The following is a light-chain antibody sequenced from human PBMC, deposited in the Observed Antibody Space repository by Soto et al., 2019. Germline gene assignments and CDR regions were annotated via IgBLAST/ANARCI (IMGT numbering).Light chain of an antibody. CDR2: YAS. J-gene: IGKJ2*01. CDR3: QQYDNWPHT. CDR1: QNLSRN. Sequence: EMVMTQSPATLSVSPGERATLSCRASQNLSRNLAWYQQQPGQAPRLLIVYASTRATGIPARFSGSGSGTDFTLTISSLQSEDFAVYYCQQYDNWPHTFGQGTKLEIK. V-gene: IGKV3-15*01.